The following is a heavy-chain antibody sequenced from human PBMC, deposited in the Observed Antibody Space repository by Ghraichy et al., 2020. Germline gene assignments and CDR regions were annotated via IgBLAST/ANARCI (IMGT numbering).Heavy chain of an antibody. CDR3: AKGTTVTTSPTTSFDY. J-gene: IGHJ4*02. CDR1: GFTFSSYG. Sequence: GGSLRLSCAASGFTFSSYGMHWVRQTPGKGLEWVAFIRYDGSSDFYVDSMKGRFTIARDNSKNTLYLQMKSLRPEDTAMYYCAKGTTVTTSPTTSFDYWGQGSLVTVSS. V-gene: IGHV3-30*02. D-gene: IGHD4-17*01. CDR2: IRYDGSSD.